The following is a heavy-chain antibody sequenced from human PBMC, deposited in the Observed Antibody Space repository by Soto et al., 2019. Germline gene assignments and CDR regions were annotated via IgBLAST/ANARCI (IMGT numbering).Heavy chain of an antibody. CDR2: IFHSGST. CDR3: ARHRSYYDILTGYIQGGAFDI. Sequence: PSETLCLTCAVSGASSGGNNGWSLVRQPPGQGLEWIGEIFHSGSTNYNPTLKTRLTISVDKSKNQFSLKLSSVTAADTAVYYCARHRSYYDILTGYIQGGAFDIWGQGTMVTVSS. CDR1: GASSGGNNG. V-gene: IGHV4-4*02. J-gene: IGHJ3*02. D-gene: IGHD3-9*01.